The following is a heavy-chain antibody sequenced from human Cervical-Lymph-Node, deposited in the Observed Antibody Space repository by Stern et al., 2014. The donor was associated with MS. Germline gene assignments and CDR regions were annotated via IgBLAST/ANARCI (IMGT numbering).Heavy chain of an antibody. CDR3: ARCLRPRDYFEY. D-gene: IGHD3-16*02. CDR1: GGTFSTYG. J-gene: IGHJ4*02. Sequence: QVQLVQSGAEVRKPGSSVKVSCKASGGTFSTYGISWVRQAPGQGLEWMGGIIPIFGTVNYAQKFQGRVTITADESTSTAYMELSSLRSEDTAVYYCARCLRPRDYFEYWGQGTLVTVSS. V-gene: IGHV1-69*01. CDR2: IIPIFGTV.